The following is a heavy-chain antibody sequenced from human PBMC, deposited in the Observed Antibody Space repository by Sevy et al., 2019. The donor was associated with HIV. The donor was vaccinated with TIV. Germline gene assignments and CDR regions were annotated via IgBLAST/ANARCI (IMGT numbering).Heavy chain of an antibody. J-gene: IGHJ4*02. CDR2: ISYDGSNK. CDR1: GFTFSSYG. V-gene: IGHV3-30*18. D-gene: IGHD3-22*01. CDR3: AKLLGFNYYDSSGYYAPGRFFDY. Sequence: GGSLRLSCAASGFTFSSYGMHWVRQAPGKGLEWVAVISYDGSNKYYADSVKGRFTISRDNSKNTLYLQMNSLRAEDTAVYYCAKLLGFNYYDSSGYYAPGRFFDYWGQGTLVTVSS.